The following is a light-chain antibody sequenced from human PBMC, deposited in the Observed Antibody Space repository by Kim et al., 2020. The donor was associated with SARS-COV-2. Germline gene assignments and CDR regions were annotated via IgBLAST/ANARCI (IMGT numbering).Light chain of an antibody. V-gene: IGLV2-14*03. CDR1: SSDVGGYNY. CDR2: DVT. J-gene: IGLJ3*02. CDR3: NSYAGGSTV. Sequence: QSVLTQPASVSGSPGQSITISCTGTSSDVGGYNYVSWYQQHPGKAPKLIIYDVTKRPSGVSDRFSGSKSANTASLTISGLQAEDEADYYCNSYAGGSTVFGGGTKLTVL.